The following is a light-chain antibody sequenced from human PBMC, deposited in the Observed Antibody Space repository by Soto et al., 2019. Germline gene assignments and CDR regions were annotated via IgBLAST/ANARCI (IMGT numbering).Light chain of an antibody. V-gene: IGKV1-5*01. CDR3: QQYNSYSQK. J-gene: IGKJ1*01. CDR2: DAS. CDR1: QSISSW. Sequence: DIQMTQSPSSLSASVGDRVTITCGASQSISSWLAWYQQKPGKAPKLLIYDASSLESGVPSRFSGSGSGTEFTLTISSLQPDDFATCYCQQYNSYSQKFGQGTKVDIK.